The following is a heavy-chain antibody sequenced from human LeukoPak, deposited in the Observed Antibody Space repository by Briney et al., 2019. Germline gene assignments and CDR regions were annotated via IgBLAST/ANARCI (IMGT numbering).Heavy chain of an antibody. CDR1: GFTFSTCS. Sequence: GGSLRLSCAASGFTFSTCSMKWVRQALGKALEWVSSISGSSYHIYYADSVKGRFTISRDNANSLLYLQMNSLRAEDTAVYYCASGTIVGARGADNWGQGTLVTVSS. D-gene: IGHD1-26*01. CDR3: ASGTIVGARGADN. CDR2: ISGSSYHI. J-gene: IGHJ4*02. V-gene: IGHV3-21*01.